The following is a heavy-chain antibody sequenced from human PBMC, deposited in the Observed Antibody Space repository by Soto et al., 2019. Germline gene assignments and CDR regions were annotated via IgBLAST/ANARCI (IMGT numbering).Heavy chain of an antibody. CDR3: EKVSSTSWYVLGGMDV. V-gene: IGHV3-23*01. CDR2: ISGSGGST. Sequence: PGGSLRLSCAASGFTFSSYAMSWVRQAPGKGLEWFSAISGSGGSTYYADSVKGRFTISRDNSKNTLYLQMNSLRAEDTAVYYCEKVSSTSWYVLGGMDVWGQGPTVTVSS. CDR1: GFTFSSYA. D-gene: IGHD6-13*01. J-gene: IGHJ6*02.